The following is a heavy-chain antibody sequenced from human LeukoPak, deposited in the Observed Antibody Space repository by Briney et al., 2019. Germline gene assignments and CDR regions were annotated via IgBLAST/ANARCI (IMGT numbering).Heavy chain of an antibody. D-gene: IGHD1-14*01. CDR1: GGTFSSYA. CDR2: IIPIFGTA. CDR3: ARDRNFPDGFDI. V-gene: IGHV1-69*06. J-gene: IGHJ3*02. Sequence: SVKVSCKASGGTFSSYAISWVRQAPGQGLEWMGGIIPIFGTANYAQKFQGRVTITGDTSASTTYMELSSLRSEDTATYYCARDRNFPDGFDIWGQGTMVTVSS.